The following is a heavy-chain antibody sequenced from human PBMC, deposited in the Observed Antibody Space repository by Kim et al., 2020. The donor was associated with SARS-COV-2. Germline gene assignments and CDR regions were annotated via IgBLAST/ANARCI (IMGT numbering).Heavy chain of an antibody. CDR1: GGSISSYY. J-gene: IGHJ4*02. V-gene: IGHV4-59*13. CDR2: IYYSGST. Sequence: SETLSLTCTVSGGSISSYYWSWIRQPPGKGLEWIGYIYYSGSTNYNPSLKSRVTISVDTSKNQFSLKLSSVTAADTAVYYCARSPPRPYYYDSSGYYSFDYWGQGTLVTVSS. D-gene: IGHD3-22*01. CDR3: ARSPPRPYYYDSSGYYSFDY.